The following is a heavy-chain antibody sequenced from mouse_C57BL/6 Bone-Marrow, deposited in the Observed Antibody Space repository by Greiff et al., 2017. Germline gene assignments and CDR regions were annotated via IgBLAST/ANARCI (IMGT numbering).Heavy chain of an antibody. Sequence: QVQLQQSGAELARPGASVTLSCKASGYTFTSYGISWVKQRTGQGLEWIGEIYPRSGNTYYNEKFKGKATLTADKSSSTAYMELRSLTAEDSAVYYCARGGNSYAMDYWGQGTSVTVSS. CDR3: ARGGNSYAMDY. CDR2: IYPRSGNT. CDR1: GYTFTSYG. D-gene: IGHD2-1*01. J-gene: IGHJ4*01. V-gene: IGHV1-81*01.